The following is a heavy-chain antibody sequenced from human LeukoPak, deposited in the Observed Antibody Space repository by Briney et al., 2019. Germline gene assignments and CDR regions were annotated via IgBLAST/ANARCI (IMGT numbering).Heavy chain of an antibody. CDR2: INPNSGGT. Sequence: ASVKVSCKASGYTFTGYYMHWVRQAPGQGLEWMGWINPNSGGTNYAQKFQGRVTMTRDTSINTAYMELSRLRSDDTAVYYCARDLSICSGGSCRPDAFDIWGQGTMVTVSS. CDR3: ARDLSICSGGSCRPDAFDI. D-gene: IGHD2-15*01. J-gene: IGHJ3*02. CDR1: GYTFTGYY. V-gene: IGHV1-2*02.